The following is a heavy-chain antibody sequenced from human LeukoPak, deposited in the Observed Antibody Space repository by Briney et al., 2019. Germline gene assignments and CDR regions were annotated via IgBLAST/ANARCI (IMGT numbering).Heavy chain of an antibody. D-gene: IGHD6-19*01. CDR3: AKVGGQWLDSGHTYFGY. Sequence: PGGSLRLSCAASGFAFHTNAMSWVRQAPGKGLEWVAGINFNSIVTKYGDSVKGRFTISRDNSKNTLFLQMNNLRAEDTAVYYCAKVGGQWLDSGHTYFGYWGQGTLVTVSS. CDR1: GFAFHTNA. V-gene: IGHV3-23*01. CDR2: INFNSIVT. J-gene: IGHJ4*02.